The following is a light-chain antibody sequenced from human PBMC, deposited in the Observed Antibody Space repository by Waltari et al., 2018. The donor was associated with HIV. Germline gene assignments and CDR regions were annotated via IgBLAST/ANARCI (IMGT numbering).Light chain of an antibody. CDR1: SDDIGGSNL. Sequence: QSALTQPASVSGPPGQSITISCTGTSDDIGGSNLVSWYQHHPGKAPRLIIFDVDKRPSGSSDRFAGFKSGYTASLTISGLRTEDEADYFCCSKSTIYFGVLFGGGTTLTVL. CDR2: DVD. V-gene: IGLV2-23*02. CDR3: CSKSTIYFGVL. J-gene: IGLJ2*01.